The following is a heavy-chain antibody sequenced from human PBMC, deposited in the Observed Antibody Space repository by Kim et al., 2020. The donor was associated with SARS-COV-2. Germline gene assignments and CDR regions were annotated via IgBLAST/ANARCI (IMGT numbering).Heavy chain of an antibody. V-gene: IGHV1-69*01. Sequence: FQGRVTITADESTSTAYMELSSLRSEDTAVYYCARDLHYYGSGSYFLFDYWGQGTLVTVSS. D-gene: IGHD3-10*01. CDR3: ARDLHYYGSGSYFLFDY. J-gene: IGHJ4*02.